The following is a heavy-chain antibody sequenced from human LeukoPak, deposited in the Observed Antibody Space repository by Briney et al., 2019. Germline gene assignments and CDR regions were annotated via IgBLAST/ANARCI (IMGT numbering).Heavy chain of an antibody. CDR3: ARDIRGSYYYMDV. CDR2: ISSSSSYI. V-gene: IGHV3-21*01. D-gene: IGHD2-2*02. CDR1: GFTFSSYS. Sequence: GGSLRLSCAASGFTFSSYSMNRVRQAPGKGLEWVSSISSSSSYIYYADSVKGRFTISRDNAKNSLYLQMNSLRAEDTAVYYCARDIRGSYYYMDVWGKGTTVTVSS. J-gene: IGHJ6*03.